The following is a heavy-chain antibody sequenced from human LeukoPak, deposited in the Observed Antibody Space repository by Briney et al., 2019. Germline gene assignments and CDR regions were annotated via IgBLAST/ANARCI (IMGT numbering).Heavy chain of an antibody. Sequence: ASVKVSCKASGYTFTDFDINWVRQAPGRGLEWMGWMNTNSGNTVYAQKFQGRVTMTRDTSINTARMELTSLTSEDTAVYYCARALDRSYYYVYLSWGQGTVISVSS. J-gene: IGHJ4*02. CDR3: ARALDRSYYYVYLS. CDR1: GYTFTDFD. D-gene: IGHD3-16*01. V-gene: IGHV1-8*01. CDR2: MNTNSGNT.